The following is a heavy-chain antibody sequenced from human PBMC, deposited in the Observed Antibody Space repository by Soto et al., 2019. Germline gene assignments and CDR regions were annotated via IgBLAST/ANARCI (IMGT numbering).Heavy chain of an antibody. D-gene: IGHD3-9*01. CDR2: ISGSGGST. CDR1: GFTFSSYA. CDR3: ASHYDILTGYYRS. J-gene: IGHJ5*02. Sequence: GGSLRLSCAASGFTFSSYAMSWVRQAPWKGLEWVSAISGSGGSTYYADSVKGRFTISRDNSKNTLYLQMNSLRAEDTAVYYCASHYDILTGYYRSWGQGTLVTVSS. V-gene: IGHV3-23*01.